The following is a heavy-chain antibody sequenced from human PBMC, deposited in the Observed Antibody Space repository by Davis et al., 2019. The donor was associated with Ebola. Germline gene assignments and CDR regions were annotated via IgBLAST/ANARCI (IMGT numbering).Heavy chain of an antibody. J-gene: IGHJ6*02. CDR2: INHSGST. Sequence: SETLSLTCAVYGGSFSGYYWNWIRQPPGKGLEWIGEINHSGSTNYNPSLKSRVTISVDTSKNQFSLKLSSVTAADTAVYYCARQTYDTVDYYYYGMDVWGHGTTVTVSS. CDR1: GGSFSGYY. D-gene: IGHD1-1*01. V-gene: IGHV4-34*01. CDR3: ARQTYDTVDYYYYGMDV.